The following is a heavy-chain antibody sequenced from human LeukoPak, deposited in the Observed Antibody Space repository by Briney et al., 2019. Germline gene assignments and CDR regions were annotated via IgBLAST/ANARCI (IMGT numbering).Heavy chain of an antibody. D-gene: IGHD5-18*01. V-gene: IGHV3-7*01. CDR1: GFTFSSYW. CDR3: VSIQLWCYSLFDY. J-gene: IGHJ4*02. CDR2: IKQDGSEK. Sequence: PAGTLRLSCAASGFTFSSYWMSWVRQAPGKGLEWVANIKQDGSEKYDVDSVKGRFTISRDNAKTSLYLQMNRLRAEETAVYYCVSIQLWCYSLFDYWGQGRLVTVSS.